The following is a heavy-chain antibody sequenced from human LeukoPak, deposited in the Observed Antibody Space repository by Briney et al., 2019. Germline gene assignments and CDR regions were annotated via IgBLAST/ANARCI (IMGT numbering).Heavy chain of an antibody. Sequence: SETLSLTCTVSGGSISSYYWSWIRQPPGKGLEWIGYIYYSGSTNYNPSLKSRDTISVDTSKNQFSLKLSSVTAADTAVYYCARRPYYYDSSGYYRGRYAFDIWGQGTMVTVSS. D-gene: IGHD3-22*01. J-gene: IGHJ3*02. CDR2: IYYSGST. V-gene: IGHV4-59*08. CDR1: GGSISSYY. CDR3: ARRPYYYDSSGYYRGRYAFDI.